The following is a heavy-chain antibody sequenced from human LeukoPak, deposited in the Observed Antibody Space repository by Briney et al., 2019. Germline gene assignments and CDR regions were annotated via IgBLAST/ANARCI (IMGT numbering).Heavy chain of an antibody. CDR2: IYSGGST. Sequence: GGSLRLSCAASGFTVSSNYMSWVRQAPGKGLEWVSVIYSGGSTYYADSVKGRFTISRDNSKNTLYLQMNSLSAEDTAVYYCARGTITIFPYGMDVWGQGTTVTVSS. V-gene: IGHV3-53*01. D-gene: IGHD3-3*01. CDR1: GFTVSSNY. CDR3: ARGTITIFPYGMDV. J-gene: IGHJ6*02.